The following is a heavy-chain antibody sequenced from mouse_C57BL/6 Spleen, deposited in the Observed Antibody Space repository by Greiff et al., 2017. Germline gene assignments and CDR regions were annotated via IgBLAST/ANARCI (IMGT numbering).Heavy chain of an antibody. CDR3: ARGGVTTWFDY. V-gene: IGHV1-55*01. CDR2: IYPGSGST. Sequence: QVQLQQPGAELVKPGASVTMSCKASGYTFTSYWITWVKQRPGQGLEWIGDIYPGSGSTTYNEKFKSKATLTVDTSSSTAYMQLRSLTSEDSAVYYCARGGVTTWFDYWGQGTTLTVSS. J-gene: IGHJ2*01. D-gene: IGHD2-1*01. CDR1: GYTFTSYW.